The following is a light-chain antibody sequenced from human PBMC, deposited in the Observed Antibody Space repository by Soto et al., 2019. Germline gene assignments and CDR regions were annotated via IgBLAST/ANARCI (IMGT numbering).Light chain of an antibody. V-gene: IGKV3-11*01. CDR3: QLRSNWPQLT. Sequence: EIVLTQSPATLSLSRGERATLSCRASQSVGRYLAWYQQKPGQAPRLLIYDASIRATGIPARFSGSGSGTDFTLTISSLEPEDFAVYYCQLRSNWPQLTFGGGTKVDIK. CDR2: DAS. CDR1: QSVGRY. J-gene: IGKJ4*01.